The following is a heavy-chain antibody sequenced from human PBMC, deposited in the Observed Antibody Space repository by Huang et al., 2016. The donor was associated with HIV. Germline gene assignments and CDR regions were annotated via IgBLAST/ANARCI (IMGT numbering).Heavy chain of an antibody. Sequence: QVQLQESGPGLVKPSETLSLTCTVSGGSISSHYWSWIRQPPGKGLEWIGSVYYSGSTNYNPSLKSRVTRSVDTSKNQFSLKLSSVTAADTAVYYCARDGTAHYYYYMDVWGKGTTVTVSS. CDR1: GGSISSHY. CDR3: ARDGTAHYYYYMDV. J-gene: IGHJ6*03. CDR2: VYYSGST. V-gene: IGHV4-59*11.